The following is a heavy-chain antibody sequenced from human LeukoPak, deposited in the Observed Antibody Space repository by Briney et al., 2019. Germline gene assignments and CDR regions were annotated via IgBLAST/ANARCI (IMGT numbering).Heavy chain of an antibody. V-gene: IGHV1-24*01. J-gene: IGHJ4*02. CDR1: GYTLTELS. Sequence: ASVKVSCKVSGYTLTELSMHWVRQAPGKGLEWMGGFDPEDGETIYAQKFQGRVTMTEDTSTDTAYMELSSLRSEDTAVYYCATEPIYLAAAGTPGLDFDYWGQGTLVTISS. CDR3: ATEPIYLAAAGTPGLDFDY. D-gene: IGHD6-13*01. CDR2: FDPEDGET.